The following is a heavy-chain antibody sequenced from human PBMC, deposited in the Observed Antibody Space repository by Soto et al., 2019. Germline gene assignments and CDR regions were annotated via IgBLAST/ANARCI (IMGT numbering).Heavy chain of an antibody. V-gene: IGHV4-38-2*01. CDR2: IYHTGST. Sequence: PSETLSLTCAVSGYSISSGYHWGWIRQPPEKGLEWIGSIYHTGSTYYNPSLKSRVTISADTSKNQFSLKLSSVTAEDTAVYYCARTYSYYYSGMDVWGQGTTVTVSS. CDR3: ARTYSYYYSGMDV. CDR1: GYSISSGYH. D-gene: IGHD5-18*01. J-gene: IGHJ6*02.